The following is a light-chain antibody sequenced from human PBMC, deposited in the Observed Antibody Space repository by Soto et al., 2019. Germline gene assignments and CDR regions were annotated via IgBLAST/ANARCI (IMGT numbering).Light chain of an antibody. CDR1: SSDIGDYNY. V-gene: IGLV2-14*01. CDR3: SSYASGITLYV. Sequence: QSALTQPASVSGSPGHSITISCTGTSSDIGDYNYVSWYQQHPGKAPKLMIYEVSNRPSGVSNRFSGSKSGNTASLTISGLQAEDEADYYCSSYASGITLYVFGTGTKLTVL. J-gene: IGLJ1*01. CDR2: EVS.